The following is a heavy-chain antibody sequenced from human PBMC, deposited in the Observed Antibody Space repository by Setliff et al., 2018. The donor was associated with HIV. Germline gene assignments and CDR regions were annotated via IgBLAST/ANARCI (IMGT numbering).Heavy chain of an antibody. D-gene: IGHD3-22*01. J-gene: IGHJ3*02. Sequence: ASVKVSCKASGYTLTELSIHWVRQAPGKGLEWMGGFDPEYDKTFYAQKFQGRVTMSEDTSTDTAYMELTSLRSEDTAVYYCATRAYDSSGYLRSRVSGAAFDIWGQGTMVTVSS. CDR1: GYTLTELS. V-gene: IGHV1-24*01. CDR2: FDPEYDKT. CDR3: ATRAYDSSGYLRSRVSGAAFDI.